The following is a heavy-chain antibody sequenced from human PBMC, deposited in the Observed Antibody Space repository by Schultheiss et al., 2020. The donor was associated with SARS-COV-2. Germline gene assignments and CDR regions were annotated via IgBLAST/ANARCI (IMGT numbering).Heavy chain of an antibody. D-gene: IGHD6-13*01. J-gene: IGHJ4*02. CDR1: GFTFTDYW. V-gene: IGHV3-74*01. CDR2: INSDGSST. Sequence: GGSLRLSCAASGFTFTDYWMHWVRQTPGKGLVWVSRINSDGSSTSYADSVKVRFTISRDNAKNKLYLQMNSLRAEDTAVYYCAREERCPSIAAAVEDWGQGTLVTVSS. CDR3: AREERCPSIAAAVED.